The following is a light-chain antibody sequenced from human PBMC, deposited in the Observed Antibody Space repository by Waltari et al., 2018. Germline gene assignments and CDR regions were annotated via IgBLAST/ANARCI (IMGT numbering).Light chain of an antibody. CDR3: QVWESRSDLVV. Sequence: SYVLTQPPSVSVAPGQTARITCGGNKIGGKSVHWYQQRPGQAPVLVVYDDSDRPSGIPERFSGANSGNTATLTISRVGAGDEADYFCQVWESRSDLVVFGGGTKLTVL. CDR2: DDS. J-gene: IGLJ2*01. V-gene: IGLV3-21*02. CDR1: KIGGKS.